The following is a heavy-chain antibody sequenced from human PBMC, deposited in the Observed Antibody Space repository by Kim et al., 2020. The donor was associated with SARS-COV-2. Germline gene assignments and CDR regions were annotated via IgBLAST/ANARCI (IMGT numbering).Heavy chain of an antibody. J-gene: IGHJ4*02. Sequence: GGSLRLSCAASGFTVSSNYMSWVRQAPGKGLEWVSVIYSGGSTYYADSVKGRFTISRDNSKNTLYLQMNSLRAEDTAVYYCARWVWGSYPEFDYWGQGTLVTVSS. D-gene: IGHD3-16*02. CDR3: ARWVWGSYPEFDY. V-gene: IGHV3-53*01. CDR1: GFTVSSNY. CDR2: IYSGGST.